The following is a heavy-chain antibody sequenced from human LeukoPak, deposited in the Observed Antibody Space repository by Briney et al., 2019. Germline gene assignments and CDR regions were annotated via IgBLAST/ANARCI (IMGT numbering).Heavy chain of an antibody. CDR1: GGSISSGSYS. CDR3: ATSPVTTWWFDP. Sequence: SQTLSLTCTVSGGSISSGSYSWNWIRQPAGKGLEWIGRMYSSGTTNYNPSLKSRVTISVDTSKNQFSLKLSSVTASDTAMYYCATSPVTTWWFDPWGQGTLVTVSS. D-gene: IGHD4-17*01. V-gene: IGHV4-61*02. J-gene: IGHJ5*02. CDR2: MYSSGTT.